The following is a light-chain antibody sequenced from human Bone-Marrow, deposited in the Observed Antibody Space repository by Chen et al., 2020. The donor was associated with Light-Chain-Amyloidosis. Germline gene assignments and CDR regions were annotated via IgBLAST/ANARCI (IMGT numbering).Light chain of an antibody. CDR2: EVS. CDR3: SSYAGRSTYV. Sequence: QSALTQPASVSGSPGQSITISCTGTSSDVGSNNLVSWYQQHPGKAPKLIIYEVSQRPSGVSNRFSGSKSGNTASLTISVLQAEDEADYFCSSYAGRSTYVFGPGTKVSVL. V-gene: IGLV2-23*02. J-gene: IGLJ1*01. CDR1: SSDVGSNNL.